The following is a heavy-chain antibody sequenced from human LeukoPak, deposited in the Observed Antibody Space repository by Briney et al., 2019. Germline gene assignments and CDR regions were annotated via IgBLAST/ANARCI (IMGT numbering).Heavy chain of an antibody. CDR3: ARDGSGSYYHDY. Sequence: GASVKVSCKASGYTFTGYYMYWVRQAPGQGLEWMGWINPNSGGTNYAQKFQGRVTMTRDTSISTAYMELSSLRSEDTAVYYCARDGSGSYYHDYWGQGTLVTVSS. CDR1: GYTFTGYY. V-gene: IGHV1-2*02. CDR2: INPNSGGT. J-gene: IGHJ4*02. D-gene: IGHD3-10*01.